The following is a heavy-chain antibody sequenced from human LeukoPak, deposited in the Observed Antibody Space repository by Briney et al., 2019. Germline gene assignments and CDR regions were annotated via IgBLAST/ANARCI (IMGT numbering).Heavy chain of an antibody. CDR1: GFTFSSYA. Sequence: GGSLRLSCAASGFTFSSYAMHWDRQAPGKGLEWVAVISYDGSNKYYADSVKGRFTISRDNSKNTLYLQMNSLRAEDTAVYYCARDHYYYDRSGYLDYWGQGTLVTVSS. V-gene: IGHV3-30*04. J-gene: IGHJ4*02. D-gene: IGHD3-22*01. CDR2: ISYDGSNK. CDR3: ARDHYYYDRSGYLDY.